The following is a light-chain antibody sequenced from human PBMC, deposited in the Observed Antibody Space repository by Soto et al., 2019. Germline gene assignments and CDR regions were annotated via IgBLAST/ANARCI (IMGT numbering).Light chain of an antibody. Sequence: QTNHYTSTLSASVGDRVTITCRASQSISSWLAWYQQKPRKAPKLLIYKASSLESGVPSRFSGSGSGTEFTLTISNLQHDGIANNYGQQYEMLHPFGQVTRLEI. CDR3: QQYEMLHP. V-gene: IGKV1-5*03. CDR1: QSISSW. J-gene: IGKJ5*01. CDR2: KAS.